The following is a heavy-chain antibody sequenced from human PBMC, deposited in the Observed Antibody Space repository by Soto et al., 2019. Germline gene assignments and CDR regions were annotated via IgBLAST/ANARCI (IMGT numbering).Heavy chain of an antibody. J-gene: IGHJ5*02. V-gene: IGHV4-39*01. D-gene: IGHD2-2*01. CDR1: GGSIRDDTYY. Sequence: QLQLQESGPGLVKPSETLSLTCTVSGGSIRDDTYYWGWIRQPPGKGLEWIGSIYYSGTSSYNPSLQGRVTMSVDTSKKQLSLRLTSVTAADTAVYYCARLHCASPNCVPLDPWGQGTLVIVSS. CDR2: IYYSGTS. CDR3: ARLHCASPNCVPLDP.